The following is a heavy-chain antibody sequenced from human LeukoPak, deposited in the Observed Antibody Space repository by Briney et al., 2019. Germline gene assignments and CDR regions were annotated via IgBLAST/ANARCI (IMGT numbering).Heavy chain of an antibody. Sequence: SGGSLRLSCAASGFTFRSYGMHWVRQAPGKGLEWVAVIWYDGSNKYYADSVKGRFTISRDNSKNTLYLQMNSLRAEDTAVYYCATCRSSGYLDSWGQGTLVTVSS. CDR2: IWYDGSNK. D-gene: IGHD3-3*01. J-gene: IGHJ4*02. CDR3: ATCRSSGYLDS. V-gene: IGHV3-33*01. CDR1: GFTFRSYG.